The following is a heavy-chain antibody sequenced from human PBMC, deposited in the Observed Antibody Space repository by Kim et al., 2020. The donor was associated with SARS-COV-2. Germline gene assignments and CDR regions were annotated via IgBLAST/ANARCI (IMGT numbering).Heavy chain of an antibody. Sequence: GGSLRLSCAASGFTISSYGMHWVRQAPGKGLEWVAVISYVGSNKYYADSVKGRFTIFRDNSKNTLYLQMNSLRAEDTAVYYCAKGGRYCSGGSCYPDYWGQGTLVTLST. CDR2: ISYVGSNK. CDR1: GFTISSYG. V-gene: IGHV3-30*18. CDR3: AKGGRYCSGGSCYPDY. J-gene: IGHJ4*02. D-gene: IGHD2-15*01.